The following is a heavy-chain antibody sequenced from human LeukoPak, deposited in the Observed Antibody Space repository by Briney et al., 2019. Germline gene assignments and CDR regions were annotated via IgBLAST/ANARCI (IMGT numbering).Heavy chain of an antibody. CDR2: ISYDGSNK. CDR3: AKDLAVVVPAANH. D-gene: IGHD2-2*01. V-gene: IGHV3-30*18. J-gene: IGHJ5*02. Sequence: PGGSLLLSCAASGFPFSSYGMDGVRPAPGKGLEGVAVISYDGSNKYYADSVKGRFTISRDNSKNTLSLQMNSLRAEDTAVYYCAKDLAVVVPAANHWGQGTLVTVSS. CDR1: GFPFSSYG.